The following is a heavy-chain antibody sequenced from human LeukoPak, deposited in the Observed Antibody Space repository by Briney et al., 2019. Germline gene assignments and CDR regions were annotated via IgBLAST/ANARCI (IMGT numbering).Heavy chain of an antibody. Sequence: SETLSLTCTVSGGSISSYYWSWIRQPPGKGLEWIGYIYYSGSTYYNPSLKSRVTTSVDTSENQFSLKPSSVTAADTAVYYCARVDSSSPYNWFDPWGQGTLVTVSS. CDR3: ARVDSSSPYNWFDP. V-gene: IGHV4-30-4*08. D-gene: IGHD6-6*01. CDR1: GGSISSYY. CDR2: IYYSGST. J-gene: IGHJ5*02.